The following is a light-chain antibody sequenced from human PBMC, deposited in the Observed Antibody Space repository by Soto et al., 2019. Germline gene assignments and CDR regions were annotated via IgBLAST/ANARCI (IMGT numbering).Light chain of an antibody. CDR2: DNS. CDR3: QSYDSSLSGYV. J-gene: IGLJ1*01. CDR1: SSNIGAGYG. V-gene: IGLV1-40*01. Sequence: QSALTQPPSVSGAPGQRVTISCTGSSSNIGAGYGVHWYQQLPGTAPKLLFYDNSDRPSGVPDRFSGSKSGTSASLAITGLQAEDEADYYCQSYDSSLSGYVFGTGTKLTVL.